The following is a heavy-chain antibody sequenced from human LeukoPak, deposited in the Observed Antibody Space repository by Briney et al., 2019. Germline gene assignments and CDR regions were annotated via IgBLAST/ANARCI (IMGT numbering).Heavy chain of an antibody. CDR1: GGSFSGYY. CDR2: INHSGST. Sequence: SETLSLTCAVYGGSFSGYYWSWIRQPPGKGLEWIGEINHSGSTNYDPSLKSRVTISVDTSKNQFSLKLSSVTAADTAVYYCARGTTIRYCTNGVCHPFDYWGQGTLVTVSS. J-gene: IGHJ4*02. D-gene: IGHD2-8*01. V-gene: IGHV4-34*01. CDR3: ARGTTIRYCTNGVCHPFDY.